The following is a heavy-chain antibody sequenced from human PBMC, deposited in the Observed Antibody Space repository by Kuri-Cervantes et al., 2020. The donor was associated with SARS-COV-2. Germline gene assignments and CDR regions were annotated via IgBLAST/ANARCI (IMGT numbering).Heavy chain of an antibody. CDR3: ARHGFDFWSGYARTYYYYYGMDV. D-gene: IGHD3-3*01. Sequence: GSLRLSCTVSGGSISSYYWSWIRQPPGKGLEWNGYIYYSGSTNYNPSLKSRVTISVDTSKHQFSLKLSSVTAADTAVYYCARHGFDFWSGYARTYYYYYGMDVWGQGTTVTVSS. V-gene: IGHV4-59*08. J-gene: IGHJ6*02. CDR1: GGSISSYY. CDR2: IYYSGST.